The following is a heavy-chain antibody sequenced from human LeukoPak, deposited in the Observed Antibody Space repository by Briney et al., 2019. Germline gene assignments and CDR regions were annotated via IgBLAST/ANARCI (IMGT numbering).Heavy chain of an antibody. V-gene: IGHV3-48*02. Sequence: GGSLRLSCAASGITFSSYSMNWVRQAPGKGLEWVSYTSSSSSTIYYADSVKGRFTISRDNAKNSLYLQMNSLRDEDAAVYYCAKGVHIVVVPAASNNWFDPWGQGTLVTVSS. CDR2: TSSSSSTI. D-gene: IGHD2-2*01. CDR1: GITFSSYS. J-gene: IGHJ5*02. CDR3: AKGVHIVVVPAASNNWFDP.